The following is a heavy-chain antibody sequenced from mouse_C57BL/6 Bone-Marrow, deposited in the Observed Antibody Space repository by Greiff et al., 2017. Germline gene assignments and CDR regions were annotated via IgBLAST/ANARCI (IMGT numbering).Heavy chain of an antibody. Sequence: VQLQQSGAELVRPGASVKLSCTASGFNIKDDYMHWVKQRPEQGLEWIGWIDPENGDTEYASKFQGKATITADKSSNTTYLQLSSLTSEDTAVYYCTFITTVPGDYWGQGTTLTVSS. J-gene: IGHJ2*01. CDR3: TFITTVPGDY. CDR2: IDPENGDT. D-gene: IGHD1-1*01. V-gene: IGHV14-4*01. CDR1: GFNIKDDY.